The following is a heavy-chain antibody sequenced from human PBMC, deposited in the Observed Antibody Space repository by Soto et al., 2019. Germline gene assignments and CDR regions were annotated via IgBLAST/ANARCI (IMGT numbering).Heavy chain of an antibody. CDR3: TTDSYMTIVIVLFDY. Sequence: GGSLRLSCAASGFTFSNAWINWVRQAPGKGLEWVGRIKSKTDGGTTDFAAPVKGRFAISRDDSKNMVYLQMNSLKTEDTAVYYCTTDSYMTIVIVLFDYWGHGTLVTVSS. J-gene: IGHJ4*01. CDR1: GFTFSNAW. D-gene: IGHD3-22*01. V-gene: IGHV3-15*07. CDR2: IKSKTDGGTT.